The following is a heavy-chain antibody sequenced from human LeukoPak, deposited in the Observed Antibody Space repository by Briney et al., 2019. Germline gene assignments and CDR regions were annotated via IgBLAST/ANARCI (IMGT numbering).Heavy chain of an antibody. CDR1: GGAIISGAYY. J-gene: IGHJ6*02. D-gene: IGHD2-15*01. CDR3: ARAAYCSDGACYPERHYYYGLDV. V-gene: IGHV4-31*03. Sequence: SETLSLTCTVSGGAIISGAYYWNWIRQHPGKGLEWIGYIYYTGSTYYNPSLRSRVTMSLDRSKNQFSLRLSSVTAADSAVYYCARAAYCSDGACYPERHYYYGLDVWGQGTTVTVSS. CDR2: IYYTGST.